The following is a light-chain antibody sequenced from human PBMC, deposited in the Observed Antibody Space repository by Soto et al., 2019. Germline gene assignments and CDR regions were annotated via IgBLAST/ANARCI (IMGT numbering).Light chain of an antibody. V-gene: IGLV2-23*02. Sequence: QSALTQPASVSGSPGQSITISCTGTSSDVGSYHLVSWYQQHPGKAPKLMIYEVSKRPSGVSNRFSGSKSGNTASLTISGLQAEDEADYYCCSYAGSSTYAVFGGGTQLTFL. J-gene: IGLJ7*01. CDR2: EVS. CDR1: SSDVGSYHL. CDR3: CSYAGSSTYAV.